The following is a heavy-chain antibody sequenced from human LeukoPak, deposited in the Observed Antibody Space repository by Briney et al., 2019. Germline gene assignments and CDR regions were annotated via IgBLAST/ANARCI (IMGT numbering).Heavy chain of an antibody. CDR1: GGSINSGDYY. J-gene: IGHJ5*02. CDR3: ASLKITLVRGGNWFDP. Sequence: PSQTLSLTCTVSGGSINSGDYYWSWIRQPPGKGLEWIGYIYYSGSTYYNPSLKSRVTISVDTSKNQFSLKLSSENAADTAVYYCASLKITLVRGGNWFDPWGQGTLVTVSS. CDR2: IYYSGST. V-gene: IGHV4-30-4*01. D-gene: IGHD3-10*01.